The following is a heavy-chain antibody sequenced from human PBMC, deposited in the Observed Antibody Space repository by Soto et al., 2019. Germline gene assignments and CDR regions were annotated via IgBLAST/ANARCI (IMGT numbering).Heavy chain of an antibody. CDR3: AKRTSGTTWGESGY. Sequence: QVQVMQSGAEVKKPGDSVKVSCKTSGYIFSDYGINWVRQAPGQGLEWMGWISGYSGNANLAQKFQGRVPMTRDKSTRTAYMEWRRLGSDDTAVYYCAKRTSGTTWGESGYWGQGTLVTVSS. J-gene: IGHJ4*02. CDR1: GYIFSDYG. D-gene: IGHD4-17*01. V-gene: IGHV1-18*04. CDR2: ISGYSGNA.